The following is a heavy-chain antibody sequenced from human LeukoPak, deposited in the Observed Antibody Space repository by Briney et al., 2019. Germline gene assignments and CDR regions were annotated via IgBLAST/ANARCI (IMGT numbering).Heavy chain of an antibody. J-gene: IGHJ4*02. CDR1: GGTFSSYA. V-gene: IGHV1-69*13. CDR2: IIPIFGTA. CDR3: ASQPYSSSSEGGG. Sequence: WASVKVSCKASGGTFSSYAISWVRQAPGQGLEWMGGIIPIFGTANYAQKFQGRVTITADESTSTAYMELSSLRSEDTAVYYCASQPYSSSSEGGGWGQGTLVTVSS. D-gene: IGHD6-6*01.